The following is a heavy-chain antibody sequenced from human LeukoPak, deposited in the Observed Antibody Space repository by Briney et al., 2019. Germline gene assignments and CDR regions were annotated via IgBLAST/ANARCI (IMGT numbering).Heavy chain of an antibody. V-gene: IGHV3-66*01. D-gene: IGHD3-22*01. CDR2: IYSGGST. J-gene: IGHJ4*02. CDR3: AREGYDSSGYADY. CDR1: GFTVSSNY. Sequence: GGSLRLSCAASGFTVSSNYMSWVRQAPGKGLEWVSVIYSGGSTYYADSVKGRFTISRDNSKNTLHLQMSSLRAEDTAVYYCAREGYDSSGYADYWGQGTLVTVSS.